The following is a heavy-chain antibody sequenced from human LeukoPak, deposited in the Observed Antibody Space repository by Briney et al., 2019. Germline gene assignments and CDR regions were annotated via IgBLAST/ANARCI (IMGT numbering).Heavy chain of an antibody. CDR2: IYHSGST. CDR3: AREGSWYFDL. J-gene: IGHJ2*01. Sequence: SETLSLTCAVSGGSISSGGYSWSWIRQPPGKGLEWIGYIYHSGSTNYNPSLKSRVTISVDKSKNQFSLKLSSVTAADTAVYYCAREGSWYFDLWGRGTLVTVSS. D-gene: IGHD2-15*01. V-gene: IGHV4-30-2*01. CDR1: GGSISSGGYS.